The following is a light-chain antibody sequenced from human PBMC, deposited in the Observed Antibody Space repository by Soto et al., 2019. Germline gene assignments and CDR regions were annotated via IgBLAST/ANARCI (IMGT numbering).Light chain of an antibody. CDR1: QGIRNG. CDR3: LQDYNYPRT. Sequence: ANQMTQSPSSLSASVGDRVTITCRASQGIRNGLGWYQQKPGKAPKLLIYAASSLQSGVPSRFSGSGSGTDFTLTISSLQPEDFATYYCLQDYNYPRTFGQGTKVDI. J-gene: IGKJ1*01. V-gene: IGKV1-6*01. CDR2: AAS.